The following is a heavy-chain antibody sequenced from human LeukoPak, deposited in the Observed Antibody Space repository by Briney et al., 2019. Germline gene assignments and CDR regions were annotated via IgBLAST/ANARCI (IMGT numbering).Heavy chain of an antibody. V-gene: IGHV1-46*01. CDR3: ATGAPFYSGSYRTTTYYFDY. D-gene: IGHD1-26*01. CDR1: GYTFTSYY. J-gene: IGHJ4*02. CDR2: INPSGGST. Sequence: ASVKVSCKASGYTFTSYYMHWVRQAPGQGLEWMGIINPSGGSTSYAQKFQGRVTMTEDTSTDTAYMELSSLRSEDTAVYYCATGAPFYSGSYRTTTYYFDYWGQGTLVTVSS.